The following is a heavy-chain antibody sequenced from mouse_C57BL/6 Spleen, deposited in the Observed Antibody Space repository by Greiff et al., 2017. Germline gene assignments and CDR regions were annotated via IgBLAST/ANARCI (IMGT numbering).Heavy chain of an antibody. V-gene: IGHV1-59*01. D-gene: IGHD3-2*02. J-gene: IGHJ3*01. Sequence: QVQLKQPGAELVRPGTSVKLSCKASGYTFTSYWMHWVKQRPGQGLEWIGVIDPSDSYTNYNQKFKGKATLTVDTSSSTAYMQLSSLTSEDSAVYYCARGDSSGLFAYWGQGTLVTVSA. CDR2: IDPSDSYT. CDR3: ARGDSSGLFAY. CDR1: GYTFTSYW.